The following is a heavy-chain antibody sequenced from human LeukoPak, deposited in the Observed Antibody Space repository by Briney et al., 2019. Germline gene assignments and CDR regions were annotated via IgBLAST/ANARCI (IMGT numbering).Heavy chain of an antibody. CDR2: FYARGNT. D-gene: IGHD3-10*01. V-gene: IGHV4-4*07. CDR3: ARDPMVRGVVGY. Sequence: SETLSLTCNVSGGSISNYDWNWIRQPVGKGLEWIERFYARGNTNYNPSLKSRVTMSVDTSKNQLSLKLTSVTAADTAVYYCARDPMVRGVVGYWGQGTLVTVSS. J-gene: IGHJ4*02. CDR1: GGSISNYD.